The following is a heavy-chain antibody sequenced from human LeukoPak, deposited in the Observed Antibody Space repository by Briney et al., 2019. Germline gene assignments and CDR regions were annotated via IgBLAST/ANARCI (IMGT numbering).Heavy chain of an antibody. J-gene: IGHJ3*02. CDR1: GYTFTGYY. CDR3: ARDRPVIVVVPAANYDAFDI. Sequence: ASVKVSRKASGYTFTGYYMHWVRQAPGQGLEWMGWINPNSGGTNYAQKFQGRVTMTRDTSISTAYMELSRLRSDDTAVYYCARDRPVIVVVPAANYDAFDIWGQGTMVTVSS. V-gene: IGHV1-2*02. D-gene: IGHD2-2*01. CDR2: INPNSGGT.